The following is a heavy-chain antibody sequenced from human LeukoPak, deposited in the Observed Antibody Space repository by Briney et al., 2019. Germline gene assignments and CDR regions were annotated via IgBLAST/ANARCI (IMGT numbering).Heavy chain of an antibody. CDR2: IYYSGST. D-gene: IGHD5-18*01. CDR3: ARDNSRGAGSGFFVETVGY. Sequence: SETLSLTCTVSGGSISSSSYYWGWIRQPPGKGLEWIGSIYYSGSTYYNPSLKSRVTISVDTSKNQFSLKLSSVTAADTAVYYCARDNSRGAGSGFFVETVGYWGQGTLVTVSS. J-gene: IGHJ4*02. CDR1: GGSISSSSYY. V-gene: IGHV4-39*07.